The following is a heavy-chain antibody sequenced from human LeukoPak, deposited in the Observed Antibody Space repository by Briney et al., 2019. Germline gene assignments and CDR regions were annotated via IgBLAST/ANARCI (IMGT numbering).Heavy chain of an antibody. Sequence: GGSLRLSCAASGFTFSSYAMTWVRQAPGKGLEWVSVISGSGINTDYADSVKGRFTISRDNSKNTLYLQMNSLRAEDTAVYYCAKNWQYCSSTSCYFPDYWGQGTLVTVTS. D-gene: IGHD2-2*01. CDR1: GFTFSSYA. CDR3: AKNWQYCSSTSCYFPDY. CDR2: ISGSGINT. V-gene: IGHV3-23*01. J-gene: IGHJ4*02.